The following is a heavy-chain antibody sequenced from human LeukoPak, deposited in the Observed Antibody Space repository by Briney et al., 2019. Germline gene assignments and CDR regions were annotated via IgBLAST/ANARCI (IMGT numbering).Heavy chain of an antibody. CDR3: ARDGSRYSSSWYQV. CDR1: GFTFSSYE. CDR2: ISSSGTTI. Sequence: PGGSLRLSCAASGFTFSSYEMNWVRQAPGKGLEWISYISSSGTTIYYADSVKGRFTISRDNAKNSLYLQMNSLSAEDTAVYYCARDGSRYSSSWYQVWGQGTLVTVSS. V-gene: IGHV3-48*03. D-gene: IGHD6-13*01. J-gene: IGHJ4*02.